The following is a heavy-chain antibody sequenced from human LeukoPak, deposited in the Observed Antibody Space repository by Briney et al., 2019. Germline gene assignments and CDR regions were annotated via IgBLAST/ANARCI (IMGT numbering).Heavy chain of an antibody. J-gene: IGHJ6*02. CDR3: AKGADIVVVPAYGMDV. CDR1: GFTFSSYA. D-gene: IGHD2-2*01. CDR2: ISGSGGST. V-gene: IGHV3-23*01. Sequence: PGGSLRLSCAASGFTFSSYAMSWVRQAPGKGLEWVSAISGSGGSTYYADSVKGRFTISRDNSKNTLYLQMNSLRAEDTAVYYCAKGADIVVVPAYGMDVWGQGTTVTVSS.